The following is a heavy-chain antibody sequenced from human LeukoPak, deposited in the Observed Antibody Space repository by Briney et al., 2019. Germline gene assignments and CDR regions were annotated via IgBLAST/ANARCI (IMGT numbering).Heavy chain of an antibody. V-gene: IGHV1-2*02. CDR2: INPNSGGT. Sequence: ASVKVSCKASGYTFTGYYMHWVRQAPGQGLEWMGWINPNSGGTNYAQKFQGRVTMTRDTSISTAYMELSRLRSDDTAVYYCARDAPGVTTRWFDPWGQGTLVTVSS. CDR3: ARDAPGVTTRWFDP. D-gene: IGHD4-11*01. CDR1: GYTFTGYY. J-gene: IGHJ5*02.